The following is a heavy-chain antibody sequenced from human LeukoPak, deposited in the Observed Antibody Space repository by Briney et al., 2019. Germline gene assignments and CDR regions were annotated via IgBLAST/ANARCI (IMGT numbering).Heavy chain of an antibody. D-gene: IGHD3-10*01. CDR1: GGSFSGYY. J-gene: IGHJ4*02. Sequence: PSETLSLTCAVYGGSFSGYYWGWIRQPPGKGLEWIGSIYYSGSTYYNPSLKSRVTISVDTSKNQFSLKLSSVTAADTAVYYCARLRVLLWFGELFEPFDYWGQGTLVTVSS. CDR3: ARLRVLLWFGELFEPFDY. CDR2: IYYSGST. V-gene: IGHV4-34*01.